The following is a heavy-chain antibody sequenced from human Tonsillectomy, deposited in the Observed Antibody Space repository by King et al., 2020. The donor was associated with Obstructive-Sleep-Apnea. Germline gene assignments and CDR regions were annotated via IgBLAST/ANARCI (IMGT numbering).Heavy chain of an antibody. Sequence: VTLKESGPALVKPPQTLTLTCTFSGFSLSTSGMCVSWIRQPPGKALEWLARIDWDDDKYYSTSLKTRLTISKDTSKNQVVLTMTNMDPVDTATYYCARMAPPLVGATPYYFDYWGQGTLVTVSS. CDR1: GFSLSTSGMC. V-gene: IGHV2-70*15. J-gene: IGHJ4*02. CDR3: ARMAPPLVGATPYYFDY. D-gene: IGHD1-26*01. CDR2: IDWDDDK.